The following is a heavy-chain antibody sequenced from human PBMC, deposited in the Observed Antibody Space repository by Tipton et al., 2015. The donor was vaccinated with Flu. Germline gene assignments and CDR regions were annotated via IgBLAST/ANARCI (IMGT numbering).Heavy chain of an antibody. CDR3: ARKFSCSSTSCPGGDAFDI. CDR1: GGTFSSYA. J-gene: IGHJ3*02. Sequence: QLVQSGPEVKKPGSSVKVSCKASGGTFSSYAISWVRQAPGQGLEWMGGIIPILGIANYAQKFQGRVTITADESTSTAYMELSSLRPEDTAVYYCARKFSCSSTSCPGGDAFDIWGQGTMVTVSS. V-gene: IGHV1-69*01. D-gene: IGHD2-2*01. CDR2: IIPILGIA.